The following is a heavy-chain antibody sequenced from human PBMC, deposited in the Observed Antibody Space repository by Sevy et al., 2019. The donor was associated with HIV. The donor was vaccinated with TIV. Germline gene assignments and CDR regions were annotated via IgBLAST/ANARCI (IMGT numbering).Heavy chain of an antibody. V-gene: IGHV3-21*01. CDR1: GFTFSSYT. CDR3: ARDKVEVVPVDYYYGMDV. CDR2: IISSSNSI. J-gene: IGHJ6*02. Sequence: GGSLRLSCAASGFTFSSYTMNWVRQAPGKGLEWVSSIISSSNSIYYADSVKGRFTISRDNAKNSLYLQMNSLRAEETAVYYCARDKVEVVPVDYYYGMDVWGQGTTVTVSS. D-gene: IGHD2-2*01.